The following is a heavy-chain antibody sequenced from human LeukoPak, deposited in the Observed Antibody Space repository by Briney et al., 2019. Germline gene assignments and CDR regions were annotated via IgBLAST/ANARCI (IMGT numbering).Heavy chain of an antibody. CDR2: IYSGGST. V-gene: IGHV3-66*01. CDR3: ARGRREKGYYYYYYLDV. Sequence: GGSLRLSCAASGFTVRYNYMSWVRQAPGKGLEWVSVIYSGGSTYYADSVKARFTISRDNSKNTVYLQMNSLRAEDTAVYYCARGRREKGYYYYYYLDVWGKGTTVTISS. J-gene: IGHJ6*03. CDR1: GFTVRYNY.